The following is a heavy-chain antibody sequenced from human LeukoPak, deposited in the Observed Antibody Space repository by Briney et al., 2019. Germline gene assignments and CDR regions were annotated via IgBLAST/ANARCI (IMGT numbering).Heavy chain of an antibody. Sequence: GRSLRLSCAASGFTFSSYAMHWVRQAPGKGLEWVAVISYDGSNKYYADSVKGRFTISRDNSKNTLYLQMNSLRAEDTAVYYCARAATEWLLEQHYFDYWGQGTLVTVSS. J-gene: IGHJ4*02. CDR1: GFTFSSYA. D-gene: IGHD3-3*01. V-gene: IGHV3-30-3*01. CDR3: ARAATEWLLEQHYFDY. CDR2: ISYDGSNK.